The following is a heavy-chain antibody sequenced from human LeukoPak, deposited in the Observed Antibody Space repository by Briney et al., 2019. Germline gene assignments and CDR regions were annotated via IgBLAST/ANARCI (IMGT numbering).Heavy chain of an antibody. CDR1: GFTFSSYS. V-gene: IGHV3-21*01. D-gene: IGHD1-26*01. Sequence: GGSLRLSCAASGFTFSSYSMNWVRQAPGKGLEWVSFISTSSSYIHNADSVKGRFTISRDNAENSLYLQMNSLRAEDTAVYYCARDPYSGNYGAYYYYYMDVWGKGTTVTISS. CDR3: ARDPYSGNYGAYYYYYMDV. CDR2: ISTSSSYI. J-gene: IGHJ6*03.